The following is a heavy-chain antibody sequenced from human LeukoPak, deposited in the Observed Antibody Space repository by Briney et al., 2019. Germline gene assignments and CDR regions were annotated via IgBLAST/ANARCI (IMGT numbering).Heavy chain of an antibody. CDR2: IRGSGGGT. V-gene: IGHV3-23*01. CDR1: GFTFSSYA. J-gene: IGHJ6*03. D-gene: IGHD3-10*01. CDR3: AKDRPYYYGSGTNYMDV. Sequence: PGGSLRLSCAASGFTFSSYAMSWVRQAPGKGLEWVSSIRGSGGGTNYGDSVKGRFTISRYNSKNTLYLQMNSLRAEDTAVYYCAKDRPYYYGSGTNYMDVWGKGTTVTISS.